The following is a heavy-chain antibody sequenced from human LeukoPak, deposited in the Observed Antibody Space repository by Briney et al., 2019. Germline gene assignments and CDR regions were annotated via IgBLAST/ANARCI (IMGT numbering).Heavy chain of an antibody. D-gene: IGHD2-2*01. Sequence: ASVKVSCKASGYTFTSYDTNWVRQATGQGLEWMGWMNPNSGNTGYAQKFQGRVTMTRNTSISTAYMELSSLRSEDTAVYYCARGPHDCSSTSCYAGWVDYWGQGTLVTVSS. V-gene: IGHV1-8*01. CDR2: MNPNSGNT. J-gene: IGHJ4*02. CDR1: GYTFTSYD. CDR3: ARGPHDCSSTSCYAGWVDY.